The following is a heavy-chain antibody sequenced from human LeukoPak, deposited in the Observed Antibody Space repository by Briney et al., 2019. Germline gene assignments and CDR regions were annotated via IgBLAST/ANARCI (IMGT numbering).Heavy chain of an antibody. V-gene: IGHV3-48*04. Sequence: HPGGSLSLSCATPGFTSSSHSMDWVRQAAGKWREWVSYISSSSSTIYYADSVKGRFTISRDNAKNSLYLQMNRLTAEDTALYYCARGYYPSPVSDYWGQGTLVTVSS. CDR2: ISSSSSTI. CDR1: GFTSSSHS. D-gene: IGHD1-26*01. CDR3: ARGYYPSPVSDY. J-gene: IGHJ4*02.